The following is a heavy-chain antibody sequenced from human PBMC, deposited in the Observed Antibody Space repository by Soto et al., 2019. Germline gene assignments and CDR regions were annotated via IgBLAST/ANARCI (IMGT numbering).Heavy chain of an antibody. D-gene: IGHD3-22*01. J-gene: IGHJ4*02. V-gene: IGHV3-23*01. CDR2: ISGSGGST. CDR3: AKGGLRYYYDSSGYLDY. CDR1: GFTFSSYA. Sequence: PWGSLRLSCAASGFTFSSYAMSWVRQAPWKGLEWVSAISGSGGSTYYADSVKGRFTISRDNSKNTLYLQMNSLRAEDTAVYYCAKGGLRYYYDSSGYLDYWGQGTLVTVSS.